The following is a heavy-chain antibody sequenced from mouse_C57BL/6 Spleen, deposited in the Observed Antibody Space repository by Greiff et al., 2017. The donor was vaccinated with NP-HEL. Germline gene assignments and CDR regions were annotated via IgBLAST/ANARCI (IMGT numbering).Heavy chain of an antibody. CDR2: INPSNGGT. J-gene: IGHJ4*01. V-gene: IGHV1-53*01. CDR1: GYTFTSYW. D-gene: IGHD2-1*01. CDR3: AREGYGNYYAMDY. Sequence: VQLQQPGTELVKPGASVKLSCKASGYTFTSYWMHWVKQRPGQGLEWIGNINPSNGGTNYNEKFKSKATLTVDKSSSTAYMQLSSLTSEDSAVYYCAREGYGNYYAMDYWGQGTSVTVSS.